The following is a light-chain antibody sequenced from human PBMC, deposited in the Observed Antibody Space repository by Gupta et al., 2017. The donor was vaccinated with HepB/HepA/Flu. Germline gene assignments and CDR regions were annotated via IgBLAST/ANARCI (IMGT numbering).Light chain of an antibody. V-gene: IGLV2-8*01. Sequence: QSALTQPPSASGSPGQSVTISCTGTSSDVGGYNYVSWHQQHPGKAPKVMIYEVSKRPSGVPERFSGAKSGNTASLTVSGLQAEDEPDYYCSSHAGSKTVIGTGTQVTVL. CDR3: SSHAGSKTV. CDR1: SSDVGGYNY. CDR2: EVS. J-gene: IGLJ1*01.